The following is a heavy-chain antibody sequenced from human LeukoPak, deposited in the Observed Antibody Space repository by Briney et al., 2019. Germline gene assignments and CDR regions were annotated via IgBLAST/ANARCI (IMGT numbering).Heavy chain of an antibody. D-gene: IGHD6-19*01. Sequence: GGSLRLSCAASGFTFTTYAMSWVRQAPGKGLEWVSAISGSGSYTYYTDSVQGRFTISRDNSKNALYLHMNSLRAEDTAVYYCAKALSSGRYFDYWGQGTLVTVSS. CDR1: GFTFTTYA. CDR3: AKALSSGRYFDY. CDR2: ISGSGSYT. J-gene: IGHJ4*02. V-gene: IGHV3-23*01.